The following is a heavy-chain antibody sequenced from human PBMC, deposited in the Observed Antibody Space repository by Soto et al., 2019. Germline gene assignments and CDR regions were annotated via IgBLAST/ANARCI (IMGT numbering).Heavy chain of an antibody. Sequence: SETLSLTCTVSCGSISSGSYNWGWIRQPPGKGLERIGSIYYSGSTYYNPSLKSRVTISVDTPKNQFSLNLTSVTAADTALYYCARASVRGNYVDYWGQGTLVTVSS. CDR1: CGSISSGSYN. D-gene: IGHD1-26*01. V-gene: IGHV4-39*07. CDR3: ARASVRGNYVDY. CDR2: IYYSGST. J-gene: IGHJ4*01.